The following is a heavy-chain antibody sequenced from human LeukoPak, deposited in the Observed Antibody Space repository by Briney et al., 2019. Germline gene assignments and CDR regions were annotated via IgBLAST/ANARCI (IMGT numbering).Heavy chain of an antibody. D-gene: IGHD2-15*01. V-gene: IGHV3-23*01. J-gene: IGHJ6*02. CDR3: ARDRLGVVAATKNGRGSDYYYYYGMDV. CDR2: ISGSGGST. Sequence: GGSLRLSCAASGFTFSSYAMSWVRQAPGKGLEWVSAISGSGGSTYYADSVKGRFTISRDNSKNTLYLQMNSLRAEDTAVYYCARDRLGVVAATKNGRGSDYYYYYGMDVWGQGTTVTVSS. CDR1: GFTFSSYA.